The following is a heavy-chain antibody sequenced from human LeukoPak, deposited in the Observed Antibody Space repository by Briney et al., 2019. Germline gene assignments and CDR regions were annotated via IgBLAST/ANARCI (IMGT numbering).Heavy chain of an antibody. V-gene: IGHV3-21*01. CDR3: ARSRRDILTGYYYNWFDP. Sequence: GGSLRLSCAASGFTFSSYSMNGVRQAPGKGLEWVSSISSSSSYIYYADSVKGRFTISRDNAKNSLYLQMNSLRAEDTAVYYCARSRRDILTGYYYNWFDPWGQGTLVTVSS. CDR2: ISSSSSYI. J-gene: IGHJ5*02. D-gene: IGHD3-9*01. CDR1: GFTFSSYS.